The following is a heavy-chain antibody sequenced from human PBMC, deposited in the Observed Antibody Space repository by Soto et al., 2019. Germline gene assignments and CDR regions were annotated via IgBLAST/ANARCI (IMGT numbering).Heavy chain of an antibody. D-gene: IGHD1-26*01. J-gene: IGHJ4*02. Sequence: EVQLLESGGGLVQPGGSLRLSCAASGFTFSSYAMRWVRQAPGKGLEWVSAISGSGDSTYYADSVKGRFTISRDNSKNTLYLQMNSLRAEDTAIYYCARRGSGSYSDCWGQGTLVTVSS. CDR2: ISGSGDST. CDR1: GFTFSSYA. CDR3: ARRGSGSYSDC. V-gene: IGHV3-23*01.